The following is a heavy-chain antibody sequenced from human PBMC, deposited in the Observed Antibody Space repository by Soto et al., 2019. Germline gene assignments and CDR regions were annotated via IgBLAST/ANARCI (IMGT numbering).Heavy chain of an antibody. CDR2: IYSGGST. D-gene: IGHD6-13*01. J-gene: IGHJ3*02. CDR1: GFTVSSNY. V-gene: IGHV3-53*01. CDR3: AREMGGIVAAAGPSAFDI. Sequence: PGGSLRLSCAASGFTVSSNYMSWVRQAPGKGLEWVSVIYSGGSTYYADSVKGRFTISRDNSKNTLYLQMNSLRAEDTAVYYCAREMGGIVAAAGPSAFDIWGQGTMVTVSS.